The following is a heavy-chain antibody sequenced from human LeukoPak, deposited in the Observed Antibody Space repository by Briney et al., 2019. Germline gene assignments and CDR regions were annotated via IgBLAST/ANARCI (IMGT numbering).Heavy chain of an antibody. D-gene: IGHD5-24*01. CDR3: ARKRDGSNDNYFDY. CDR1: GGTFSSYA. J-gene: IGHJ4*02. CDR2: IIPIFGTA. Sequence: EASVKVSCKASGGTFSSYAISWVRQAPGQGLEWMGGIIPIFGTANYAQKFQGRVTITADESTSTAYMELSSLRSEDTAVYYCARKRDGSNDNYFDYWGQGTLVTVSS. V-gene: IGHV1-69*13.